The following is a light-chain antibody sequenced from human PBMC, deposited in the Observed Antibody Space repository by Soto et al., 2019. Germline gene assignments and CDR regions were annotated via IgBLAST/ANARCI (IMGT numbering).Light chain of an antibody. CDR3: QQANSFPPT. Sequence: DIQMTQSPSSVSASVGDRVTITCRASQDIANWLAWYQQKPGKAPNLLIFAASTLQSGVSSRFSASGYGTHFTLTISGLQPEDFATYYCQQANSFPPTFGQGTRLEI. J-gene: IGKJ5*01. V-gene: IGKV1-12*01. CDR2: AAS. CDR1: QDIANW.